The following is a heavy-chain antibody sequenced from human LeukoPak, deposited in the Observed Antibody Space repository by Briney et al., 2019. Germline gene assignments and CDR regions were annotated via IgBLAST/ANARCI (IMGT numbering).Heavy chain of an antibody. V-gene: IGHV3-33*01. CDR1: GFTFSSYG. CDR3: ARECNWNDYYYYGMGV. J-gene: IGHJ6*02. Sequence: PGGSLRLSCAASGFTFSSYGMHWVRQAPGKGLEWVAVIWYDGSNKYYADSVKGRFTISRDNSKNTLYLQMNSLRAEDTAVYYCARECNWNDYYYYGMGVWGQGTTVTVSS. D-gene: IGHD1-1*01. CDR2: IWYDGSNK.